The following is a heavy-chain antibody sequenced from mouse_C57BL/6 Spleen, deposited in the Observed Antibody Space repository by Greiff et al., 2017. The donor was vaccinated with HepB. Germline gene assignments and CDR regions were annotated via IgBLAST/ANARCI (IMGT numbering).Heavy chain of an antibody. CDR1: GFNIKDYY. CDR2: IDPEDGET. Sequence: VQLKESGAELVKPGASVKLSCTASGFNIKDYYMHWVKQRTEQGLEWIGRIDPEDGETKYAPKFQGKATITAATSSNTAYLQISSLTSEDTAVYYCARYGQTPFSYWGQGTLVTVSA. J-gene: IGHJ3*01. V-gene: IGHV14-2*01. CDR3: ARYGQTPFSY. D-gene: IGHD1-1*02.